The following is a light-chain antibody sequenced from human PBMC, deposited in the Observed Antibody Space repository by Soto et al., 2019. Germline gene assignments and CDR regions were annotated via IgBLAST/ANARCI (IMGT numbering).Light chain of an antibody. J-gene: IGLJ2*01. CDR2: GNS. V-gene: IGLV1-40*01. CDR1: SSNIGAGYD. Sequence: QSAMTQPPSVSVDPGQRVTISCTGSSSNIGAGYDVHWYQQLPGTAPKLLIYGNSNRPSGVPDRFSGSKSGTSASLAITGLQAEDEADYYCQSYDSSLSGSVVFGGGTKLTVL. CDR3: QSYDSSLSGSVV.